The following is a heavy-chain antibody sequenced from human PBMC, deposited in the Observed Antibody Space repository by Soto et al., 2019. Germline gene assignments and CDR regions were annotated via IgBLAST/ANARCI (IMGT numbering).Heavy chain of an antibody. D-gene: IGHD3-22*01. CDR2: ISGSGGST. CDR3: AKGRPYYYDSSGYPFDY. CDR1: GFTFSSYA. Sequence: GGSLRLSCAASGFTFSSYAMSWVRQAPGKGLEWVSAISGSGGSTYYADSVKGRFTISRDNSKNTLYLQMNSLRAEDTAVYYCAKGRPYYYDSSGYPFDYWGQGTLVTVSS. V-gene: IGHV3-23*01. J-gene: IGHJ4*02.